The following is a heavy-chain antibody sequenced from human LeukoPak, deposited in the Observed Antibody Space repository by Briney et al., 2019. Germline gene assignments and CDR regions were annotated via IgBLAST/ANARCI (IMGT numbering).Heavy chain of an antibody. CDR1: GFTFSSYW. Sequence: GGSLRLSCAASGFTFSSYWMSWVRQAPGKGLEWVANIKQDGSEKYYVDSVKGRFTIFRDNAKNSLYLQMNSLRAEDTAVYYCARTQYYDILTGYSPFFDYWGQGTLVTVSS. CDR3: ARTQYYDILTGYSPFFDY. J-gene: IGHJ4*02. V-gene: IGHV3-7*03. D-gene: IGHD3-9*01. CDR2: IKQDGSEK.